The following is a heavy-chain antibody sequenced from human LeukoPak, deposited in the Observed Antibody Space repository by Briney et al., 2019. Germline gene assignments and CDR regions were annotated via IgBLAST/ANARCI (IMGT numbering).Heavy chain of an antibody. Sequence: PGGSLRLSCAASGFTFSSYWMHWVRQAPGKGLEWVANIKQDGSEKYYVDSVKGRFTISRDNAKNSLYLQMNSLRAEDTAVYYCARDCYYYYGSGSYCAFDIWGQGTMVTVSS. J-gene: IGHJ3*02. CDR2: IKQDGSEK. CDR3: ARDCYYYYGSGSYCAFDI. V-gene: IGHV3-7*01. D-gene: IGHD3-10*01. CDR1: GFTFSSYW.